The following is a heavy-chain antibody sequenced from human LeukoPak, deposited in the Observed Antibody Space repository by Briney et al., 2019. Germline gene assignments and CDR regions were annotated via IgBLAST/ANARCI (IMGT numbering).Heavy chain of an antibody. CDR3: TTGLGGYSYGEGGADAFDI. Sequence: GGSLRLSCAASGFTFSNAWMNWVRQAPGKGLEWVGRIKSKTDGGTTDYAAPVKGRFTISRDDSKNTLYLQMNSLKTEDTAVYYCTTGLGGYSYGEGGADAFDIWGQGTMVTVSS. D-gene: IGHD5-18*01. V-gene: IGHV3-15*07. CDR1: GFTFSNAW. CDR2: IKSKTDGGTT. J-gene: IGHJ3*02.